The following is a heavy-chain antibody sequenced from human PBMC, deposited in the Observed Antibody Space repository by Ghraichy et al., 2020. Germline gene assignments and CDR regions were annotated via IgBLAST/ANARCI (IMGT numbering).Heavy chain of an antibody. CDR2: FNPANDNT. CDR1: GYSFRDSS. CDR3: AREDNVATPGDFKF. D-gene: IGHD7-27*01. V-gene: IGHV1-2*02. J-gene: IGHJ4*02. Sequence: ASVKVSCKTSGYSFRDSSLQLVRQAPGQGLEWMGWFNPANDNTHYAQKFEGRVTMTRDTSINTAYVELSRLTSDDTAIYYCAREDNVATPGDFKFWGQGTLVTVSS.